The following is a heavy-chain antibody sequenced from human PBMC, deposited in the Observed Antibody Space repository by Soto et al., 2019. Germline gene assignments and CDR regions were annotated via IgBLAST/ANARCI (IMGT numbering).Heavy chain of an antibody. J-gene: IGHJ4*02. D-gene: IGHD6-19*01. CDR1: GFSLNTYS. CDR2: ISYDGNKK. Sequence: QVQLVESGGGVVQPGRSLRLSCAVSGFSLNTYSLHWVRQAPGKGLEWVSVISYDGNKKLYGDSVKGRFSISRDTSNNTVYPHLNSLRPEDTAIYYCARSIAVAGLDYWGQGTLVTVSS. V-gene: IGHV3-30-3*01. CDR3: ARSIAVAGLDY.